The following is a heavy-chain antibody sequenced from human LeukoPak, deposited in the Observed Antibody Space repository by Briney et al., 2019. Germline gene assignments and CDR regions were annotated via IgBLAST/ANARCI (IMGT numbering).Heavy chain of an antibody. J-gene: IGHJ5*02. CDR1: GYTFTGYY. V-gene: IGHV1-2*02. Sequence: ASVKVSCKASGYTFTGYYMHWVRQAPGQGLEWMGWINPNSGGTNYAQKLQGRVTMTTDTSTSTAYMELRSLRSDDTAVYYCAGMYSSSSYDNWFDPWGQGTLVTVSS. D-gene: IGHD6-6*01. CDR2: INPNSGGT. CDR3: AGMYSSSSYDNWFDP.